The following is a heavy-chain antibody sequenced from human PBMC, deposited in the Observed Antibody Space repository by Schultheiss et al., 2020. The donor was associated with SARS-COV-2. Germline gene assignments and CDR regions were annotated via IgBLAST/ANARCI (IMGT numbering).Heavy chain of an antibody. J-gene: IGHJ4*02. CDR2: IIPILGIA. Sequence: KISCKASGGTFSSYAISWVRQAPGQGLEWMGRIIPILGIANYAQKFQGRVTITADKSTSTAYMELSSLRSEDTAVYYCARSSSSWYSPYNVWGQGTLVTVSS. D-gene: IGHD6-13*01. CDR3: ARSSSSWYSPYNV. V-gene: IGHV1-69*04. CDR1: GGTFSSYA.